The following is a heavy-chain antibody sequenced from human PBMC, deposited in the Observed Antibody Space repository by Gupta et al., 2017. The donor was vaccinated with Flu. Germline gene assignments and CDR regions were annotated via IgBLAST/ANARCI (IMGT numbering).Heavy chain of an antibody. V-gene: IGHV3-21*04. CDR1: S. CDR3: TKEADGYYYMDA. J-gene: IGHJ6*03. CDR2: ISSTEQYT. Sequence: SFNWVRQAPGKGLEWVASISSTEQYTDYADSVKSRFTISRDNAKNKWYLQMTRRRVDDTAVYYCTKEADGYYYMDAWGKGTTVTV.